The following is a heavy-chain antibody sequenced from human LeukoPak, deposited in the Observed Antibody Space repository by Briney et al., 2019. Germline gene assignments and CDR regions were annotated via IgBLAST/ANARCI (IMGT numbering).Heavy chain of an antibody. CDR2: IYYSGST. J-gene: IGHJ6*02. CDR3: ASKQKGYCTNGVCSDYYYGMDV. D-gene: IGHD2-8*01. CDR1: GGSISSGDYY. Sequence: SETLSLTCTVSGGSISSGDYYWSWIRHPPGKGLEWIGYIYYSGSTYYNPSLKSRVTISVDTSKNQFSLKLSSVTAADTAVYYCASKQKGYCTNGVCSDYYYGMDVWGQGTTVTVSS. V-gene: IGHV4-30-4*01.